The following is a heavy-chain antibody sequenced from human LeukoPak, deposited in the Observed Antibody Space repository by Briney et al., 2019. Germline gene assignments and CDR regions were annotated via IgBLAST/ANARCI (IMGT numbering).Heavy chain of an antibody. Sequence: TGGSLRLSCEASGFTFSSYQMNWVRQAPGKGLEWVSYISSSGSTIAYADSVKGRFTISRDNAKNSLYLQMNSLRAEDTAVYYCARDGTTVTTNYHYGMDVWGQGTTVTVS. D-gene: IGHD4-17*01. CDR1: GFTFSSYQ. CDR3: ARDGTTVTTNYHYGMDV. V-gene: IGHV3-48*03. J-gene: IGHJ6*02. CDR2: ISSSGSTI.